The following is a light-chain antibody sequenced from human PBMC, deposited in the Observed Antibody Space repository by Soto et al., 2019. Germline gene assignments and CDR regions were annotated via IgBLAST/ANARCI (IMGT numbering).Light chain of an antibody. CDR3: QSNYILPWT. CDR1: QSMGSN. Sequence: EIALTQSPATMYVSPGARATLSCPASQSMGSNVAWYQQKPGQAPRLLIYGASTRAAGIPARFSGSGSGTEFTLTISTLQPDDYASYYCQSNYILPWTFGQGTKVDIK. V-gene: IGKV3-15*01. CDR2: GAS. J-gene: IGKJ1*01.